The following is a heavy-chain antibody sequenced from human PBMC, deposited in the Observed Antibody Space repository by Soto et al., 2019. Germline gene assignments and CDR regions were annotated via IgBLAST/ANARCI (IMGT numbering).Heavy chain of an antibody. CDR1: GVSFSGYY. CDR3: ARGDYYDSSGYLSPLYDY. V-gene: IGHV4-34*01. Sequence: SETLSLTCAVYGVSFSGYYWSWIRQPPGKGLEWIGEINHSGSTNYNPSLKSRVTISVDTSKNKFYLKLSSVTAADRAVYYCARGDYYDSSGYLSPLYDYWGQGTLVTVSS. D-gene: IGHD3-22*01. J-gene: IGHJ4*02. CDR2: INHSGST.